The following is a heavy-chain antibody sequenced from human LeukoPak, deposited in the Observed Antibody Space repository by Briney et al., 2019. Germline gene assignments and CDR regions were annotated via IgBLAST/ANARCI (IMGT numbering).Heavy chain of an antibody. CDR2: VYAAGAT. V-gene: IGHV4-4*09. CDR3: AREILGGRPGRFDS. D-gene: IGHD1-26*01. J-gene: IGHJ4*02. Sequence: SETLSLTCSVSGDSLYPHYWNWIRQPPGKGLEWHGFVYAAGATNYSPSLKSRVIIFVDTSKNQFSLRLTSATAADTAVYYCAREILGGRPGRFDSWGQGILVTVSS. CDR1: GDSLYPHY.